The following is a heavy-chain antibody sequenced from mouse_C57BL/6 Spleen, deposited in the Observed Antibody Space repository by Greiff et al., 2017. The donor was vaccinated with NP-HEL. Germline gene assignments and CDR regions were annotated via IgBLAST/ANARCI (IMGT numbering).Heavy chain of an antibody. V-gene: IGHV1-26*01. D-gene: IGHD1-1*01. CDR2: INPNNGGT. Sequence: EVKLQQSGPELVKPGASVKISCKASGYTFTDYYMNWVKQSHGKSLEWIGDINPNNGGTSYNQKFKGKATLTVDKSSSTAYMELRSLTSEDSAVYYCARPNYYGSSSWFAYWGQGTLVTVSA. CDR1: GYTFTDYY. CDR3: ARPNYYGSSSWFAY. J-gene: IGHJ3*01.